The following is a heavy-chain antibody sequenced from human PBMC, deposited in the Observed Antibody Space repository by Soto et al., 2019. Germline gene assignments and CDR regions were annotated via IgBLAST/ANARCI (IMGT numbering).Heavy chain of an antibody. CDR1: GFTFSSYS. CDR2: ISSTSGTK. V-gene: IGHV3-48*01. CDR3: ARAFQTQGRLDY. Sequence: EVQLVESGGGLVQPGGSLRLSCAASGFTFSSYSMNWVRQAPGKGLEWVSYISSTSGTKYYADSVKGRFTISRDNAKNALYLQMNSLRAADTAVYYCARAFQTQGRLDYWGQGTLVTVSS. D-gene: IGHD1-26*01. J-gene: IGHJ4*02.